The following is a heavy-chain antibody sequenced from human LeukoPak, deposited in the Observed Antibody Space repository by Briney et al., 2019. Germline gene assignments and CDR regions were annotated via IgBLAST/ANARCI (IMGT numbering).Heavy chain of an antibody. CDR1: GSIFRNYA. D-gene: IGHD3-9*01. Sequence: GASLRLSCAASGSIFRNYAMSWVRQAPGKGLEWVSAITGSGDTTFYADSVKGRFTISRDNSKNALYVEMNTLRAEDTAVYYCVKWGDYDILTGYYVPDFWGQGTLVTVSS. CDR3: VKWGDYDILTGYYVPDF. J-gene: IGHJ4*02. CDR2: ITGSGDTT. V-gene: IGHV3-23*01.